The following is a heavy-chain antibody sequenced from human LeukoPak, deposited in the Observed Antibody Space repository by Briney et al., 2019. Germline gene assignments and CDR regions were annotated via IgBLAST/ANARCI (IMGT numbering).Heavy chain of an antibody. D-gene: IGHD6-6*01. CDR1: GGSFSGYY. Sequence: KPSETLSLTCSVYGGSFSGYYWSWIRQPPGKGLEWIGEINHSGSTNYNPSLKSRVTISVDTSKNQFSLKLSPVTAADTAVYYCARGQYRRLSGYYYYMDVWGKGTTVTISS. CDR2: INHSGST. V-gene: IGHV4-34*01. CDR3: ARGQYRRLSGYYYYMDV. J-gene: IGHJ6*03.